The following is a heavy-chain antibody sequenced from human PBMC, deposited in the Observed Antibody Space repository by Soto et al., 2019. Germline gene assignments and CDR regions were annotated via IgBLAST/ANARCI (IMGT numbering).Heavy chain of an antibody. CDR2: IYYSGST. D-gene: IGHD2-21*02. J-gene: IGHJ2*01. CDR1: GGSISSYY. CDR3: ARAPCGGDCGFDH. Sequence: SETLSLTCTVSGGSISSYYWSWIRQPPGKGLEWIGYIYYSGSTNYNPSLKSRVTISVDTSKNQFSLKLSSVTAADTAVYYCARAPCGGDCGFDHWGRGTLVTVSS. V-gene: IGHV4-59*01.